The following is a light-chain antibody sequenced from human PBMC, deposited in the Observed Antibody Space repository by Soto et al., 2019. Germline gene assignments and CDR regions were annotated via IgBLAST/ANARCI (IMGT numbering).Light chain of an antibody. CDR3: QQYGSSPRT. CDR1: QSVSSSY. J-gene: IGKJ1*01. CDR2: GAS. Sequence: EIVLTQSPGTLSLSPGERATLSCRASQSVSSSYLAWYQQKPGQAPRLLIYGASSRATGIPDRFSGSGPGTDFTLTISRLEPEDFAEYYCQQYGSSPRTFGQGTKVDIK. V-gene: IGKV3-20*01.